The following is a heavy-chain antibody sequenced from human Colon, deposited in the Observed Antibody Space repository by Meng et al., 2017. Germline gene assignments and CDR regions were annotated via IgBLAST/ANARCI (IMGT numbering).Heavy chain of an antibody. V-gene: IGHV4-34*01. D-gene: IGHD3-10*01. CDR1: GGSFSGYY. CDR2: IKHSGST. Sequence: SETLSLTCAVYGGSFSGYYWSWIRQPPGKGLEWIGEIKHSGSTNYNPSIKSRVTISVDTSKNRFSLKLSFVTAADTAVYYCARVEDYYGSGIHIDYWGQGTMVTVSS. CDR3: ARVEDYYGSGIHIDY. J-gene: IGHJ4*02.